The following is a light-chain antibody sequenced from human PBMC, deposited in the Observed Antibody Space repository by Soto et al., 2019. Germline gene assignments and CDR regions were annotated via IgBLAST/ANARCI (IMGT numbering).Light chain of an antibody. CDR1: NSNIGSNY. V-gene: IGLV1-47*01. Sequence: QSVLTQSPSASGTPGQTVTIPCSGSNSNIGSNYVYWFQQLPGTAPKLLIYRNDQRPSGVPDRFSGSKSGTSASLAISVLRSEDEAEYFCAAWDDSLNTYVVFGGGTKLTVL. CDR3: AAWDDSLNTYVV. CDR2: RND. J-gene: IGLJ2*01.